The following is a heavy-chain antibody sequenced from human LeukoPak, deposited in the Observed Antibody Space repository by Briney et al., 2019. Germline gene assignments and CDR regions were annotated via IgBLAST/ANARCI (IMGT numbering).Heavy chain of an antibody. CDR1: GFTFSSYA. Sequence: PGGSLRLSCAASGFTFSSYAMSWVRQAPGKGLEWVSAISGSGGSTYYAGSVKGRFTISRDNSKNTLYLQMNSLRAEDTAVYYCAKVYRVAVAGRPGEFDYWGRGTLVTVSS. V-gene: IGHV3-23*01. J-gene: IGHJ4*02. D-gene: IGHD6-19*01. CDR3: AKVYRVAVAGRPGEFDY. CDR2: ISGSGGST.